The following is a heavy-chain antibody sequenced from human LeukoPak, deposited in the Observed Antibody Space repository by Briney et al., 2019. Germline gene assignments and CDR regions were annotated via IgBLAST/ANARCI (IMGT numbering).Heavy chain of an antibody. Sequence: GGSLRLSCAASGFTVSHNYMRWVRQAPGKGLEWVSNIYNDGRTYYRDSVKGRFTISRDDSENTLYLQMNNLRAEDTAVYYCARTESYNSAAYNPTWGQGTLVTVSS. J-gene: IGHJ5*02. CDR2: IYNDGRT. CDR3: ARTESYNSAAYNPT. D-gene: IGHD2/OR15-2a*01. CDR1: GFTVSHNY. V-gene: IGHV3-66*01.